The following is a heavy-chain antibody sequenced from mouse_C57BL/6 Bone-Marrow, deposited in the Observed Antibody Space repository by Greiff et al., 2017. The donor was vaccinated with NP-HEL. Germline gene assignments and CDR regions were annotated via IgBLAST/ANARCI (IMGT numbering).Heavy chain of an antibody. CDR1: GYTFTSYL. CDR3: TYGNYYYAMDY. J-gene: IGHJ4*01. D-gene: IGHD2-1*01. Sequence: VQLQQSGTVLARPGASVKMSCKTSGYTFTSYLMHWVKQRPGQGLEWIGAISPGNSDTSYNPKFKGKAKLTAVTSASTAYMELSSLTNEDSAVYYCTYGNYYYAMDYWGQGTSVTVSS. CDR2: ISPGNSDT. V-gene: IGHV1-5*01.